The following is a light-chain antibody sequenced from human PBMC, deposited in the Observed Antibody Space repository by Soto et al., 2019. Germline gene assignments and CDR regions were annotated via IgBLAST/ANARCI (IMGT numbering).Light chain of an antibody. J-gene: IGKJ1*01. Sequence: DIHMTQSPSTLSASVGDRVTITCRASQSLTMWLAWYQQKRVKAPNLLIYKTSSLESGVPSRFSVSGSVSEFTLTISSLKPDDVATYYCQHCTDYSWTFGQGTQVEVK. CDR2: KTS. CDR1: QSLTMW. CDR3: QHCTDYSWT. V-gene: IGKV1-5*03.